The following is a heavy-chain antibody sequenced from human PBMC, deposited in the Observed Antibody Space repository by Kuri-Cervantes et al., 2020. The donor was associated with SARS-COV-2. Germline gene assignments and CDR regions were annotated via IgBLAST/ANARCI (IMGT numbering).Heavy chain of an antibody. Sequence: SVKVSCKASGFTFSNSAVQWVRQARGQRLEGIGWIVIGSGKTNYAQKFHGRVTINRDMSTNTAYLEVRSLTSEDTAVYYCAADLGDDYVWGSYRYDRGQGTQVTVSS. CDR3: AADLGDDYVWGSYRYD. CDR2: IVIGSGKT. CDR1: GFTFSNSA. D-gene: IGHD3-16*02. J-gene: IGHJ4*02. V-gene: IGHV1-58*01.